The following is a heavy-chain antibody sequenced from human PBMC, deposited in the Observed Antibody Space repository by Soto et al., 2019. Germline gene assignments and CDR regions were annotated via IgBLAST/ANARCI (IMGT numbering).Heavy chain of an antibody. CDR1: GYTFTTYT. CDR2: INTGNGNT. D-gene: IGHD2-2*01. V-gene: IGHV1-3*04. CDR3: ARDLVGLGTGWFDP. J-gene: IGHJ5*02. Sequence: GASVKVSCKASGYTFTTYTMHWVRQAPGQRLEWMGWINTGNGNTKYSQKFQGRVTFTSDTSASTAYMELSSLRSEDTAVYYCARDLVGLGTGWFDPWGQGTLVTVSS.